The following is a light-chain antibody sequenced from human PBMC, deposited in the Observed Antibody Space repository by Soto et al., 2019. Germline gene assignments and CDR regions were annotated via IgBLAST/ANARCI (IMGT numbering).Light chain of an antibody. Sequence: EIVLTQSPGTLSLSPGERATLSCRASQSIGSSNLAWYQQKPGQAPRLLIYGASSRATGIPDRFSGSGSGTDFTLTISRLEPEDFAVYYCQQYCSSPRTFCQGTKVEIK. CDR3: QQYCSSPRT. V-gene: IGKV3-20*01. J-gene: IGKJ1*01. CDR2: GAS. CDR1: QSIGSSN.